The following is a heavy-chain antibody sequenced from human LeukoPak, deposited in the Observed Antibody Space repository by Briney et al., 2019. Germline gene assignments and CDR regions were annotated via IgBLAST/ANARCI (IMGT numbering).Heavy chain of an antibody. V-gene: IGHV1-2*02. CDR1: GYTFTGYY. Sequence: GASVKVSCKASGYTFTGYYMHWVRQAPGQGLEWMGWINPNSGDTNYAQKFQGRVTMTRDTSISTAYMELSRLRSDDTAVYYCASSLPGNWGSKPYVFWGQGTLVTVSS. CDR3: ASSLPGNWGSKPYVF. J-gene: IGHJ4*02. D-gene: IGHD7-27*01. CDR2: INPNSGDT.